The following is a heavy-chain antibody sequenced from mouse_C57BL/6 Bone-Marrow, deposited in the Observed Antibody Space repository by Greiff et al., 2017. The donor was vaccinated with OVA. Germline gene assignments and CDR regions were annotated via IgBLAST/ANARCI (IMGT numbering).Heavy chain of an antibody. V-gene: IGHV10-1*01. CDR2: IRSKSNNYAT. CDR1: GFSFNTYA. Sequence: EVKLVESGGGLVQPKGSLKLSCAASGFSFNTYAMNWVRQAPGKGLEWVARIRSKSNNYATYYADSVKDRFTISRDDSESMLYLQMNNLKTEDTAMYYCVRQSGTDAMDYWGQGTSVTVSS. D-gene: IGHD4-1*01. J-gene: IGHJ4*01. CDR3: VRQSGTDAMDY.